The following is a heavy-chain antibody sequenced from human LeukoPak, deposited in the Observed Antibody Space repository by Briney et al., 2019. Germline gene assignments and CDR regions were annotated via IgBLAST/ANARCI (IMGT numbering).Heavy chain of an antibody. Sequence: SETLSLTRAVYGGSFSGYYWCWIRQPPGKGLEWIGEINHSGSTNYNPSLKSRVTISVDTSRNQFSLKLSSVTAADTAVYYCARGRFEMATMGIYDYRGQGTLVTVSS. CDR3: ARGRFEMATMGIYDY. J-gene: IGHJ4*02. D-gene: IGHD5-24*01. V-gene: IGHV4-34*01. CDR2: INHSGST. CDR1: GGSFSGYY.